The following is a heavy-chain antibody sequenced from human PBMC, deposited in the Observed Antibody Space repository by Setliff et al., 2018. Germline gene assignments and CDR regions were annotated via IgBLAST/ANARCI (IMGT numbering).Heavy chain of an antibody. CDR3: ARGGGTSNYYYYYMDV. CDR2: IKQDGSEK. V-gene: IGHV3-7*01. Sequence: GGSLRLSCAASGFTFSRYWMSWVRQAPGKGLEWVANIKQDGSEKYYVDPVKGRFTISRDNAKNSLYLQMNSLRAEDTAVYYCARGGGTSNYYYYYMDVWGKGTTVTVSS. CDR1: GFTFSRYW. D-gene: IGHD2-15*01. J-gene: IGHJ6*03.